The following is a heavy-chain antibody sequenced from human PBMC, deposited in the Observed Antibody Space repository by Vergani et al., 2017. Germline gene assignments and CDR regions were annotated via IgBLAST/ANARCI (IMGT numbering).Heavy chain of an antibody. V-gene: IGHV4-34*01. CDR3: ARHGIAAAGGGPFGY. CDR1: GGSFSGYY. J-gene: IGHJ4*02. Sequence: QVQLQQWGAGLLKPSETLSLTCAVYGGSFSGYYWSWIRQPPGKGLEWIGEINHSGSTNYNPSLKSRVTISVDTSKNQFSLKLSSVTAADTAGYYCARHGIAAAGGGPFGYWGQGTLVTVSS. CDR2: INHSGST. D-gene: IGHD6-13*01.